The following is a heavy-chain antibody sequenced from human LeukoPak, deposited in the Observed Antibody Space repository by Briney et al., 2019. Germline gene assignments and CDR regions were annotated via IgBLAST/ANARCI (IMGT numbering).Heavy chain of an antibody. CDR3: ARESGGLVYPYYYYMDV. CDR2: INWNGGST. Sequence: PGGSLRLSCAASGFTFDDYGMSWVRQAPGKGLEWVSGINWNGGSTGYADSVKGRFTISRDNAKNSLYLQMNSLRAEDTALYYCARESGGLVYPYYYYMDVWGKGTTVTVSS. V-gene: IGHV3-20*04. CDR1: GFTFDDYG. D-gene: IGHD1-14*01. J-gene: IGHJ6*03.